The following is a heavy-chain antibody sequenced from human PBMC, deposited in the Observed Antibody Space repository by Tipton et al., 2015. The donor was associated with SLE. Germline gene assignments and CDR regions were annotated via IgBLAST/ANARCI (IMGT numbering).Heavy chain of an antibody. CDR3: ARDRMAGHHDAFDI. Sequence: TLSLTCAVSGYSISSGYYWGWIRQPPGKGLEWIGSIYHSGSTYYNPSLKSRVTISVDTSKNQFSLKLGSVTAADTAVYYCARDRMAGHHDAFDIWGQGTMVTVSS. D-gene: IGHD5-24*01. CDR2: IYHSGST. J-gene: IGHJ3*02. V-gene: IGHV4-38-2*02. CDR1: GYSISSGYY.